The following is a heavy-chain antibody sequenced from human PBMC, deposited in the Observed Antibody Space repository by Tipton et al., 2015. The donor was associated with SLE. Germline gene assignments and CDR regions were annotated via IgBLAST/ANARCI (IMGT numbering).Heavy chain of an antibody. J-gene: IGHJ3*01. CDR2: IYYSGST. CDR3: ARPRGRTSANDAFDF. CDR1: GGSISSSSYY. Sequence: TLSLTCTVSGGSISSSSYYWGWIRQPPGKGLEWIGSIYYSGSTYYNPSLKSRVTISVDTSKNQFSLKLSSVTAADTAVYYCARPRGRTSANDAFDFWGQGTMVTVSS. D-gene: IGHD2-2*01. V-gene: IGHV4-39*01.